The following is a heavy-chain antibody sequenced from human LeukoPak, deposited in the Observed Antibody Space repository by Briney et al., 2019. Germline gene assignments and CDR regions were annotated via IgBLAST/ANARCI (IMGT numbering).Heavy chain of an antibody. V-gene: IGHV3-33*01. CDR3: ATSSGGSDHDYFDY. CDR1: GLPFNTYG. D-gene: IGHD1-26*01. Sequence: TGRSLRLSCAVSGLPFNTYGMHWVRQAPGKGLEWVAVIWYDGSKKYYADSVKGRFTISRDNSKNILYLQMSSLSAEDTAVYYCATSSGGSDHDYFDYWGQGTLVTVSS. J-gene: IGHJ4*02. CDR2: IWYDGSKK.